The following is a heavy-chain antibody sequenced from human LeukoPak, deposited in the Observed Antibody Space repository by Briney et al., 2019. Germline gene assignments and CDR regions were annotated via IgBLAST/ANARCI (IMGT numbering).Heavy chain of an antibody. CDR2: LYSDGSA. V-gene: IGHV3-53*01. CDR1: GFTFSSFA. J-gene: IGHJ4*02. D-gene: IGHD3-3*02. Sequence: GGSLRLSCAASGFTFSSFAMSWVRQPPGKGLEWVSLLYSDGSAFYADSVKGRFTISRDNSKNTVYLQMNMLRAEDTAVYYCARDSSSFPNYFDYWGQGTLVTVSS. CDR3: ARDSSSFPNYFDY.